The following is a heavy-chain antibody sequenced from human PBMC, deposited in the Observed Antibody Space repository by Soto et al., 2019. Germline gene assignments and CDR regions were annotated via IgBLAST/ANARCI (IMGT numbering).Heavy chain of an antibody. CDR1: GGSISSAAYY. J-gene: IGHJ6*02. CDR2: ISQSGST. V-gene: IGHV4-31*03. CDR3: ARATLDYYGSGSYYYYGMDV. D-gene: IGHD3-10*01. Sequence: SETLSLTCTVSGGSISSAAYYWSWIRQHPGKGLEWIGYISQSGSTNYNTSLKNRVIISVDTSKNQFSLKLTSVTAADTAVYYFARATLDYYGSGSYYYYGMDVWGQGTTVTVSS.